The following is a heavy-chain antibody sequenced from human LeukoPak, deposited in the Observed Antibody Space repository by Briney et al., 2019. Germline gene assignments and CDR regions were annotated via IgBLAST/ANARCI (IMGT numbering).Heavy chain of an antibody. V-gene: IGHV3-48*04. CDR3: ARDGVAGKPFY. D-gene: IGHD6-19*01. Sequence: GGSLRLSCAASGFTFSSYSMNWVRQAPGKGLEWVSSISSSGSTIYYADSVKGRFTISRDNAKNSLYLQMNSLRAEDTAVYYCARDGVAGKPFYWGQGTLVTVSS. CDR2: ISSSGSTI. CDR1: GFTFSSYS. J-gene: IGHJ4*02.